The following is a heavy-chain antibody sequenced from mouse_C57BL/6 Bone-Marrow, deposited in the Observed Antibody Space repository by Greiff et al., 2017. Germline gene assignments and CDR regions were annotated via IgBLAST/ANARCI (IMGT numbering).Heavy chain of an antibody. CDR1: GYTFTSYG. CDR3: AETGTVFAY. D-gene: IGHD4-1*01. V-gene: IGHV1-81*01. Sequence: VQLVESGAELARPGASVKLSCKASGYTFTSYGISWVKQRTGQGLEWIGEIYPRSGNTYYNETFKGKATLTADKSSSTAYMELRSSASEDSAIYFCAETGTVFAYWGQGTLVTVSA. CDR2: IYPRSGNT. J-gene: IGHJ3*01.